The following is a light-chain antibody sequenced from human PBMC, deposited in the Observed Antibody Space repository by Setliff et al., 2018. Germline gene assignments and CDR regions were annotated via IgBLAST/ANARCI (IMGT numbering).Light chain of an antibody. CDR3: SSYSRTSLQV. CDR2: EVS. J-gene: IGLJ1*01. V-gene: IGLV2-14*03. Sequence: QSVLTQPASVSGSPGQSLTISCTGTSTDFSTFTFVSWYQQYPGEAPKLIIYEVSQRPSGVSGRFSASKSGNTASLTISGLQAEDEADYYCSSYSRTSLQVFGTGTKGTVL. CDR1: STDFSTFTF.